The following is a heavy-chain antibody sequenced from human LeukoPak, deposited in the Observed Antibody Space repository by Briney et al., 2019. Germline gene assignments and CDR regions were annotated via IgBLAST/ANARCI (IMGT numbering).Heavy chain of an antibody. V-gene: IGHV4-59*12. CDR2: IYYSGST. CDR3: ARFSTPDNMTTVTYYFDY. J-gene: IGHJ4*02. D-gene: IGHD4-17*01. CDR1: GGSLSSYY. Sequence: SETLSLTCTVSGGSLSSYYWSWVRQPPGKGLEWIGYIYYSGSTNYNPSLKSRVTISVDTSKNQFSLKLSSVTAADTAVYYCARFSTPDNMTTVTYYFDYWGQGTLVTVSS.